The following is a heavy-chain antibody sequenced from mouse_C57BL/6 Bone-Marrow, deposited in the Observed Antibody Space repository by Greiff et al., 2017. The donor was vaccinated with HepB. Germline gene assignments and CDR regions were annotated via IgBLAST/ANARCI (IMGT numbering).Heavy chain of an antibody. J-gene: IGHJ4*01. D-gene: IGHD1-1*01. CDR2: IWSGGST. CDR1: GFSLTSYG. V-gene: IGHV2-4*01. CDR3: AKKTFYYGSSYAMDY. Sequence: QVQLKESGPGLVQPSQSLSITCTVSGFSLTSYGVHWVRQPPGKGLEWLGVIWSGGSTDYNAAFISRLSISKDNSKSQVFFKMNSLQADDTAIYYCAKKTFYYGSSYAMDYWGQGTSVTVSS.